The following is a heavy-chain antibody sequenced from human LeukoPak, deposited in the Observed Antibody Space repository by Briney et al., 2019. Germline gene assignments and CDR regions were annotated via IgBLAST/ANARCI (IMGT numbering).Heavy chain of an antibody. D-gene: IGHD6-6*01. CDR2: IYYSGST. J-gene: IGHJ5*02. CDR1: GGSTSSYY. CDR3: ARGASIAARYWFDP. Sequence: SETLSLTCTVSGGSTSSYYWSWIRQPPGRGLQWIGYIYYSGSTNYNPSLKSRVTISVDTSKNQFSLKLSSVTAADTAVYYCARGASIAARYWFDPWGQGTLVTVSS. V-gene: IGHV4-59*01.